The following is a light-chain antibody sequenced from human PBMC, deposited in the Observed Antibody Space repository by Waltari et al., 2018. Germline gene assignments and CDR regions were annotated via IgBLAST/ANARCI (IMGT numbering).Light chain of an antibody. J-gene: IGKJ1*01. V-gene: IGKV3-20*01. CDR3: QQYSASTGT. CDR2: GAS. Sequence: EIVLTQSPATMSLSPGDRATLSCRASQTLNSKYLAWYQQKPGQAPRLLIHGASSRAIGIPDRFSGSGSGTDFTLTITRLQPEDSGVYYCQQYSASTGTFGQGTKVEIK. CDR1: QTLNSKY.